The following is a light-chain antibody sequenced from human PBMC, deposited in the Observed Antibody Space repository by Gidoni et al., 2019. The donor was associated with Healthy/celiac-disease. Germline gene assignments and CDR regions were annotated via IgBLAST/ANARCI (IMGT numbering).Light chain of an antibody. CDR3: QKYNGAPSCT. CDR1: QGISNY. J-gene: IGKJ1*01. V-gene: IGKV1-27*01. CDR2: AAS. Sequence: DIQMTQSPSSLSASVGDRVTITCRASQGISNYLAWYQQKPGKVPKLLIYAASTLQSGGPSRFSGSGSGTDFTLTISSLQPEDVATYYCQKYNGAPSCTFGQGTKVEIK.